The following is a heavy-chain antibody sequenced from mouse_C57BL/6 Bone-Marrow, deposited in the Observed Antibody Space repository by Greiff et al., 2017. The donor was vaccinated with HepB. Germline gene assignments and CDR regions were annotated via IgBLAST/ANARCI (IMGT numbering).Heavy chain of an antibody. V-gene: IGHV1-54*01. CDR3: ARGVDV. CDR2: INPGSGGT. CDR1: GYAFTNYL. Sequence: QVQLQQSGAELVRPGPSVKVSCKASGYAFTNYLIEWVKQRPGQGLEWIGVINPGSGGTNYNEKFKGKATLTADKSSSTAYMQLSSLTSEDSAVYFCARGVDVWGTGTTVTVSS. J-gene: IGHJ1*03.